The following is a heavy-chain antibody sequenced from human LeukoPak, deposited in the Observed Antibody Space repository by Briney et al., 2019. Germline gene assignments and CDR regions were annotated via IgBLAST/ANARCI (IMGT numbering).Heavy chain of an antibody. CDR2: IYYSGST. V-gene: IGHV4-39*01. Sequence: SETLSLTCTVSGGSISSNSYYWGWIRQPPGKGLEWIGSIYYSGSTYYNPSLKNRLTISVDTSKNQFSLKLSSVTAADTAVYYCARAWGVEPIDYWGQGTLVTVSS. J-gene: IGHJ4*02. D-gene: IGHD3-10*01. CDR1: GGSISSNSYY. CDR3: ARAWGVEPIDY.